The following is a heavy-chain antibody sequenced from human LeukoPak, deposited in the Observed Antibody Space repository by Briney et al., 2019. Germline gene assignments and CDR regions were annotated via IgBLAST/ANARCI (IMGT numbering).Heavy chain of an antibody. V-gene: IGHV4-30-4*08. J-gene: IGHJ5*02. CDR1: GGSISSGDYY. D-gene: IGHD1-26*01. CDR2: IYYSGST. CDR3: AREGSGSYHNWFDP. Sequence: TSETLSLTCTVSGGSISSGDYYWSWIRRPPGKGLEWIGYIYYSGSTYYNPSLKSRVTISVDTSKNQFSLKLSSVTAADTAVYYCAREGSGSYHNWFDPWGQGTLVTVSS.